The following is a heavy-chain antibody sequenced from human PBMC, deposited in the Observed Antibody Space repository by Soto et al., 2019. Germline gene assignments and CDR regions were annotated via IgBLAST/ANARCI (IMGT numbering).Heavy chain of an antibody. Sequence: EVQLVQSGAEVRKPGESLQISCEGSGYSFATYWIGWVRQMPGKGPEWMGVIYPTDSNTIYSPSFQGQVTISADKSISTVYLQWSSLKASDTAIYYCARYGGDSGYFWYFELWGRGTLVTVSS. J-gene: IGHJ2*01. CDR3: ARYGGDSGYFWYFEL. V-gene: IGHV5-51*03. CDR2: IYPTDSNT. D-gene: IGHD5-12*01. CDR1: GYSFATYW.